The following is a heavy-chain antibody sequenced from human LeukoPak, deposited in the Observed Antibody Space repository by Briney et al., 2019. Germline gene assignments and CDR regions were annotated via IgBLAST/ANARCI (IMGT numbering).Heavy chain of an antibody. CDR3: AKVATMKAAFDI. CDR1: GFTFSSYG. Sequence: GGSLRLSCAASGFTFSSYGMHWVRQAPGKGLEWVAVISYDGSNKYYADSVKGRFTISRDNSKNTLYLQMNSLRAEDTAVYYCAKVATMKAAFDIWGQGTMVTVSS. D-gene: IGHD3-22*01. CDR2: ISYDGSNK. V-gene: IGHV3-30*18. J-gene: IGHJ3*02.